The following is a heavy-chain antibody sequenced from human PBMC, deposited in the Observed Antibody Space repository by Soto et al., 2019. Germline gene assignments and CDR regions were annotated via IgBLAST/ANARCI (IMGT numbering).Heavy chain of an antibody. V-gene: IGHV1-2*02. CDR1: GYTFTGYY. CDR3: ATAFPESSSWARDDAFDI. Sequence: ASVKVSCKASGYTFTGYYMHWVRQAPGQGLEWMGWIGPNSGGTNYAQKFQGRVTMTRDTSISTAYMELSRLRSDDTAAYYCATAFPESSSWARDDAFDIWGQGTMVTVSS. D-gene: IGHD6-13*01. CDR2: IGPNSGGT. J-gene: IGHJ3*02.